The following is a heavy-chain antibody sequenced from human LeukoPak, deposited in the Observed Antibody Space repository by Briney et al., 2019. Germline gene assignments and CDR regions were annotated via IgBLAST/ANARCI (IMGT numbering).Heavy chain of an antibody. CDR1: GFXVSSNY. V-gene: IGHV3-66*01. D-gene: IGHD5-12*01. Sequence: GGSLRLSCGASGFXVSSNYMTWVRQAPGKGLEWVSVIYSGGRTYYADSVKGRFTISRDNSKNTLYLQMNSLRGEDTAIYYCARDPGATPTIWGQGTLVIVSS. J-gene: IGHJ4*02. CDR3: ARDPGATPTI. CDR2: IYSGGRT.